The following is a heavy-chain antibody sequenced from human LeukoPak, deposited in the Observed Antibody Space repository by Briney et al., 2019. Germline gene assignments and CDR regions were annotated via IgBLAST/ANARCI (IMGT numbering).Heavy chain of an antibody. Sequence: ASVKVSCKASGYSVINHGISWVRQAPGQGLEWMGWINSYNGNTTYAQKFQGRVTMTTDTSTTTAYMELRSLRSDDTAVYYCARDGLWIQNAFDIWGQGAMVTVSS. J-gene: IGHJ3*02. D-gene: IGHD5-18*01. CDR2: INSYNGNT. V-gene: IGHV1-18*01. CDR1: GYSVINHG. CDR3: ARDGLWIQNAFDI.